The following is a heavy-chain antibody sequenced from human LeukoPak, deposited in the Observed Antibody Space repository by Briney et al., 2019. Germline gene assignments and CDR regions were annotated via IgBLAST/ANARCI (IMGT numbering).Heavy chain of an antibody. Sequence: TGGSLRLSCAASGFTFSSYGMNWVRQAPGKGLEWVSYISDSAGIKTYADSVKGRFTISRDNDKNTLSLQMNSLRAEDTAVYYCARGRYSRDLWYWGQGALVTVSS. D-gene: IGHD1-26*01. CDR2: ISDSAGIK. J-gene: IGHJ4*02. CDR3: ARGRYSRDLWY. V-gene: IGHV3-48*03. CDR1: GFTFSSYG.